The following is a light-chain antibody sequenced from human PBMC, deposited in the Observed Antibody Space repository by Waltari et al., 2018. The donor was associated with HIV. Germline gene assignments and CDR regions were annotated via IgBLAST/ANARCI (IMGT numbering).Light chain of an antibody. Sequence: QTVVTQEPSLTVAPGGTITLTCSSVTGPVSSGHYANWFQQKPGKPPMPLFYSSNRRHSATLARFSASLVGDRAALPLSNVWPDDQAVYFCMLFFRSSDLFGGGTKVTVL. CDR1: TGPVSSGHY. J-gene: IGLJ2*01. V-gene: IGLV7-43*01. CDR3: MLFFRSSDL. CDR2: SSN.